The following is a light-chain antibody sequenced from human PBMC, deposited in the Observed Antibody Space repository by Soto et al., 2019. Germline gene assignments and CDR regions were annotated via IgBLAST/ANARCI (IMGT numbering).Light chain of an antibody. J-gene: IGKJ5*01. CDR3: QQYHNWPIT. CDR2: DAS. CDR1: QSISSW. Sequence: DVQMIQSPSALSASVGDRATIPCRASQSISSWLAWYQQKPGKAPKLLIYDASTLQSGVPSRYSGSGSGTDFTLTISSLQSEDFAVYYCQQYHNWPITFGQGTLLEI. V-gene: IGKV1-5*01.